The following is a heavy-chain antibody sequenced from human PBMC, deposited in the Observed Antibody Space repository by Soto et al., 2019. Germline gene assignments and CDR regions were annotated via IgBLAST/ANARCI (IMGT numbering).Heavy chain of an antibody. V-gene: IGHV6-1*01. CDR3: ARGVAGSGFDL. D-gene: IGHD6-19*01. J-gene: IGHJ4*02. Sequence: QVHLQQSGPGLVKPSQTLSLTCAISGDSVSSNTAAWNWIRSSPSRALEWLGRTYYRSNWRHDYAVSVKSRITVNPDTAKNHFSLQLNSVTPDDTAVYYCARGVAGSGFDLWGQGTLVTVSS. CDR2: TYYRSNWRH. CDR1: GDSVSSNTAA.